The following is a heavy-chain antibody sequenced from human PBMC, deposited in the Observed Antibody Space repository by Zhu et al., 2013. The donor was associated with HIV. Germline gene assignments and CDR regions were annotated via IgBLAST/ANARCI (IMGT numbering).Heavy chain of an antibody. CDR3: AGDPNDPSGYMFDF. CDR2: LNPRGGRT. V-gene: IGHV1-46*03. D-gene: IGHD5-12*01. J-gene: IGHJ4*02. CDR1: GSTFSTHY. Sequence: QVQLVQSGTEVKRPGASVRVSCEAAGSTFSTHYFHWVRQAPGQGLEWMGILNPRGGRTSYAQKFLGRVTMTRDTSTSTVYMELSSLRSDDTAVYYCAGDPNDPSGYMFDFWGQGTLVTGLL.